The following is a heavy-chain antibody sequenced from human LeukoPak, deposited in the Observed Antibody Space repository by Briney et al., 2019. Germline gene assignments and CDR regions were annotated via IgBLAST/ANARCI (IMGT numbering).Heavy chain of an antibody. CDR2: INPNSGGT. CDR1: GYTFTGYY. D-gene: IGHD3-22*01. J-gene: IGHJ4*02. Sequence: GASVKVSCKAPGYTFTGYYMHWVRQAPGQGLEWMGWINPNSGGTNYAQKFQGRVTMTRDTSISTAYMELSRLRSDDTAVYYCASSDSSGYYTLFDYWGQGTLVTVSS. V-gene: IGHV1-2*02. CDR3: ASSDSSGYYTLFDY.